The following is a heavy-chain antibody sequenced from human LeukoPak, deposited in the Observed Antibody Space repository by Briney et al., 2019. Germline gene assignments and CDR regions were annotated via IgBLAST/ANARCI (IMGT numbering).Heavy chain of an antibody. CDR1: GGSISSSNW. J-gene: IGHJ4*02. Sequence: SETLSLTCAVSGGSISSSNWWSWVRQPPGKGLEWIGEIYHSGTTNYNPSLKSRVTISVDKFKNQFSLKLNSVTAADTAVYYCATTPKGGYSAYLDYWGQGTLVTVSS. CDR2: IYHSGTT. D-gene: IGHD5-12*01. CDR3: ATTPKGGYSAYLDY. V-gene: IGHV4-4*02.